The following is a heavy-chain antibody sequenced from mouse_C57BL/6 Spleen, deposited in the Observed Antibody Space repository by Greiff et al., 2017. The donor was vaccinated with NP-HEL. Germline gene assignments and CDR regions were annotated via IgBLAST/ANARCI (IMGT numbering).Heavy chain of an antibody. V-gene: IGHV1-19*01. Sequence: EVQLQQSGPVLVKPGASVKMSCKASGYTFTDYYMNWVKQSHGKSLEWIGVINPYNGGTSYNQKFKGKATLTVDKSSSTAYMELNSLTSEDSAVYYCARRGSSGFYFDYWGQGTTLTVSS. CDR2: INPYNGGT. J-gene: IGHJ2*01. CDR3: ARRGSSGFYFDY. D-gene: IGHD3-2*02. CDR1: GYTFTDYY.